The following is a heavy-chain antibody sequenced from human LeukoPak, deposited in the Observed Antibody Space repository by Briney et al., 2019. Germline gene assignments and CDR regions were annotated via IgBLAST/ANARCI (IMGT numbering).Heavy chain of an antibody. J-gene: IGHJ4*02. CDR1: GYPFNDHY. CDR2: IRNKLSNYAI. D-gene: IGHD3-3*01. Sequence: GGSLRLSCAVSGYPFNDHYIDWVRQAPGKRLEWLGQIRNKLSNYAIEYAASVKGRITISRDESTNSVYLQMNSLKTEDTAMYYCARWRSGFCSDWGQGTLVTVSS. V-gene: IGHV3-72*01. CDR3: ARWRSGFCSD.